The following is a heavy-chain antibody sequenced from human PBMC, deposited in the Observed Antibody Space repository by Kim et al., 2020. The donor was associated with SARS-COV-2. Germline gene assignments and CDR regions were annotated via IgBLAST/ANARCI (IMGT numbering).Heavy chain of an antibody. V-gene: IGHV7-4-1*02. CDR3: ARDEVRGVPDY. J-gene: IGHJ4*02. CDR2: P. Sequence: PTYAQGFTGRFVFSLDTSVSTAYLQISSLEAEDTAVYYCARDEVRGVPDYWGQGTLVTVSS. D-gene: IGHD3-10*01.